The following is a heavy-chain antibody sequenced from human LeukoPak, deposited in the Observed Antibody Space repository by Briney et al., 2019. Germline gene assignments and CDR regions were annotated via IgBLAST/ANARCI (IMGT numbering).Heavy chain of an antibody. V-gene: IGHV1-69*04. D-gene: IGHD4-17*01. CDR1: GGTFSSYA. Sequence: GASVKVSCKASGGTFSSYAISWVRQAPGQGLEWMGRIIPILGIANYAQKFQGRVTITADKSTSTAYMELSSLRSEDTAVYYCARENYGDYSLADYWSQGTLVTVSS. J-gene: IGHJ4*02. CDR3: ARENYGDYSLADY. CDR2: IIPILGIA.